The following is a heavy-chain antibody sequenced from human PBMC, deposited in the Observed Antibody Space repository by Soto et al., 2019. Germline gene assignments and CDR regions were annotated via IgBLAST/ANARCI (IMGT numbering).Heavy chain of an antibody. J-gene: IGHJ6*02. CDR3: ARGLSGDRYENYYYYYGMDV. Sequence: PSETLSLTCTVSGGSVSSESHYWSWIRQTPGKGLEWIGYIYYTGSTNYNPSLKGRVIMSVDTSKKQFSLSLSSLTAADTAVYYCARGLSGDRYENYYYYYGMDVWGQGTTVTVSS. V-gene: IGHV4-61*01. CDR2: IYYTGST. CDR1: GGSVSSESHY. D-gene: IGHD1-26*01.